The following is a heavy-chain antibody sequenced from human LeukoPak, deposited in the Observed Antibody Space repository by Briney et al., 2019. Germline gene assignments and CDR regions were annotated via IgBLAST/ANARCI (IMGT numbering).Heavy chain of an antibody. D-gene: IGHD6-13*01. Sequence: ASVKVSCKASGYTFTSYDINWVRQATGQGLEWMGWMNPNSGNTGYAQKFQGSVTMTRNTSISTAYMELSSLRSEDTAVYYCARDYSSSWTAFDYWGQGTLVTVSS. CDR2: MNPNSGNT. J-gene: IGHJ4*02. V-gene: IGHV1-8*01. CDR1: GYTFTSYD. CDR3: ARDYSSSWTAFDY.